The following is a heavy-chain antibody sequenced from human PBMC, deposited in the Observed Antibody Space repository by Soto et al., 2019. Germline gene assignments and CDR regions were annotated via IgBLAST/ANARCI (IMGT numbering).Heavy chain of an antibody. Sequence: QVQLVQSGAEVKKPGASVKVSCKASGYTFSSYDINWVRQATGQGLEWMGWMNPTSGDTGYAQKFQGRVTMTRNTXXTTAYMELYSLRSEDTAVYYCAKVSRRGSAIDFDYWGQGTLVTVSP. J-gene: IGHJ4*02. CDR3: AKVSRRGSAIDFDY. CDR1: GYTFSSYD. D-gene: IGHD3-10*01. V-gene: IGHV1-8*01. CDR2: MNPTSGDT.